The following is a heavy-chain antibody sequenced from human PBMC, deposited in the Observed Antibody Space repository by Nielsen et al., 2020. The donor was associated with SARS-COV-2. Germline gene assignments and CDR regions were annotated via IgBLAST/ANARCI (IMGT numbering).Heavy chain of an antibody. CDR3: ARDKDYTFDY. V-gene: IGHV1-18*01. CDR1: GGTFSNYD. CDR2: ISAKKGNT. Sequence: ASVKVSCKASGGTFSNYDFSWVRQAPGQGLEWMGWISAKKGNTNYAQKFQGRVTMTRDTSTSTVYVEVRSLRSDDTAVYYCARDKDYTFDYWGQGTLVTVPS. D-gene: IGHD4-11*01. J-gene: IGHJ4*02.